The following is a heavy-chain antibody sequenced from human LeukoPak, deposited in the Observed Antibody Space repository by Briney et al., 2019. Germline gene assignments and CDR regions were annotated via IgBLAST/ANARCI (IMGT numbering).Heavy chain of an antibody. CDR3: AIHPSDSSGYFSY. D-gene: IGHD3-22*01. V-gene: IGHV7-4-1*02. CDR2: IDTKTGNP. J-gene: IGHJ4*02. CDR1: GYTFSSCA. Sequence: ASVKVSCKASGYTFSSCAINWVRQAPGQGLEYMGWIDTKTGNPTYAQVFTGRFVFSLDTSVSTAYLQISSLKAEDTAVYYCAIHPSDSSGYFSYWGQGALVTVSS.